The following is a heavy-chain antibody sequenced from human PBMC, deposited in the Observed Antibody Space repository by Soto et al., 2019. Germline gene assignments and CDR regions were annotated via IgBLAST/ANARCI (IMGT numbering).Heavy chain of an antibody. J-gene: IGHJ4*02. CDR3: AADPLYNWNVHQLDY. CDR2: IVVGSGNT. CDR1: GFTFTSSA. D-gene: IGHD1-1*01. V-gene: IGHV1-58*01. Sequence: GASVKVSCKASGFTFTSSAVQWVRQARGQRLEWIGWIVVGSGNTNYAQKFQERVTITRDMSTSTAYMELSSLRSEDTAVYYCAADPLYNWNVHQLDYWGQGTLVTVSS.